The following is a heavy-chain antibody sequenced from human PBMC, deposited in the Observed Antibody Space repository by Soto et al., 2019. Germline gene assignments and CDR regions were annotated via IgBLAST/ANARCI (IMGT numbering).Heavy chain of an antibody. CDR3: AKGLWPTRDWFDP. J-gene: IGHJ5*02. CDR1: GFTFSSYG. CDR2: ISYDGSNK. D-gene: IGHD2-2*01. V-gene: IGHV3-30*18. Sequence: QVQLVESGGGVVQPGRSLRLSFAASGFTFSSYGMHWVRQAPGKGLEWVAVISYDGSNKYYADSVKGRFTISRDNSKNTLYLQMNSLRAEDTAVYYCAKGLWPTRDWFDPWGQGTLVTVSS.